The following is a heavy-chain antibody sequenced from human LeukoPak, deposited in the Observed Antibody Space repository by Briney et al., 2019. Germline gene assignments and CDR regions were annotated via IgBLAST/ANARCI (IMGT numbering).Heavy chain of an antibody. D-gene: IGHD5-18*01. J-gene: IGHJ4*02. V-gene: IGHV3-23*01. CDR1: GFTFSSYG. CDR2: ISGSGGSP. Sequence: GGSLRLSCAASGFTFSSYGMSWVRQAPGKGLEWVSAISGSGGSPYYADSVEGRFTISRDNSKNTLYLQMNSLRNEDTAVYFCAKDLSGGYHSYYFDFWGQGTPVTVSS. CDR3: AKDLSGGYHSYYFDF.